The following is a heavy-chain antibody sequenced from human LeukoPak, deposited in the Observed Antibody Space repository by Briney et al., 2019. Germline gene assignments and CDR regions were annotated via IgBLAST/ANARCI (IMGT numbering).Heavy chain of an antibody. CDR1: GSTFGTYW. J-gene: IGHJ4*02. Sequence: GESLKITCYLSGSTFGTYWIGWVRQMPGKGLEWIGIIHLRDSDTRYSPSFQGHIIISADGSISTAYLQWSSLRASDSAIYYCATALDGTFFWDYWTQGTLVTVSS. CDR3: ATALDGTFFWDY. CDR2: IHLRDSDT. V-gene: IGHV5-51*01. D-gene: IGHD2/OR15-2a*01.